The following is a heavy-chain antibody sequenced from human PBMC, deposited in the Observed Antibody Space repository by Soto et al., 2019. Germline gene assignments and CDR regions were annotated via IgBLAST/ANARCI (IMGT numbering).Heavy chain of an antibody. J-gene: IGHJ6*02. CDR2: INPNSGGT. CDR1: GYTFTGYY. V-gene: IGHV1-2*02. D-gene: IGHD6-6*01. CDR3: ARFPPLIKYSSSSETYYYYYGMDV. Sequence: ASVKVSCKASGYTFTGYYMHWVRQAPGQGLEWMGWINPNSGGTNYAQKFQGRVTMTRDASISTAYMELSRLRSDDTAVYYCARFPPLIKYSSSSETYYYYYGMDVWGQGTTVTVSS.